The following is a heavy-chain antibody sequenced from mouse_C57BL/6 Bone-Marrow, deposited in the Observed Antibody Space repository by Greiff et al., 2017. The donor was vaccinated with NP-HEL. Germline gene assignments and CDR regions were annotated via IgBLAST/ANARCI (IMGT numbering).Heavy chain of an antibody. V-gene: IGHV1-82*01. D-gene: IGHD3-1*01. CDR2: IYPGDGDT. CDR1: GYAFSSSW. Sequence: QVQLQQSGPELVKPGASVKISCKASGYAFSSSWMDWVKQRPGKGLEWIGRIYPGDGDTNYNGKFKGKATLTADKSSSTAYMQLSSLTSVDSAVYFGARMGTQFDFWGKGTTLTVSS. J-gene: IGHJ2*01. CDR3: ARMGTQFDF.